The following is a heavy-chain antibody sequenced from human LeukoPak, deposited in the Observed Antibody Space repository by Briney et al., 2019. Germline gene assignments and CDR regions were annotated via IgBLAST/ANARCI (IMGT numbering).Heavy chain of an antibody. J-gene: IGHJ4*02. V-gene: IGHV1-2*02. CDR2: INPHSGGT. CDR1: GYPFTGYY. CDR3: ARAFDWLEDYFDY. Sequence: ASVKVSCKASGYPFTGYYIHWVRQAPGQGLEWMGWINPHSGGTNYAQKSQGRVTMTTDTSISTAYMELTRLRSDDTAVYYCARAFDWLEDYFDYWGQGTLVTVSS. D-gene: IGHD3-9*01.